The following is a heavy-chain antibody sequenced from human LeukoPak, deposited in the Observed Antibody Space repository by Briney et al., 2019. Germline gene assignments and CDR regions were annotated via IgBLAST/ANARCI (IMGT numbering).Heavy chain of an antibody. J-gene: IGHJ4*02. V-gene: IGHV1-2*02. D-gene: IGHD5-12*01. CDR2: INPNSGDT. CDR3: ARIGQDIATDY. Sequence: ASVKVSCKASGYTFTGYYMHWVRQAPGQGLEWMGWINPNSGDTNYAQKFQGRVTMTRDTSISTAYMELSRLRSDDTAVYYCARIGQDIATDYWGQGTLVTVSS. CDR1: GYTFTGYY.